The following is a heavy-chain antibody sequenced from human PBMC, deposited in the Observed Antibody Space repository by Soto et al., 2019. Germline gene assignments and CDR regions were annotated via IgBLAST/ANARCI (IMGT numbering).Heavy chain of an antibody. V-gene: IGHV4-59*11. CDR1: GGSISGHY. D-gene: IGHD1-1*01. CDR2: IFYNGRT. J-gene: IGHJ4*02. CDR3: GRDVEATGHLDY. Sequence: SETLSLTCTVSGGSISGHYWSWIRQPPGEGLEWIGYIFYNGRTNFNPSLKSRVTISADTSKNQFSLKLSSVTAADTAVYFCGRDVEATGHLDYWGQGTLVTVSS.